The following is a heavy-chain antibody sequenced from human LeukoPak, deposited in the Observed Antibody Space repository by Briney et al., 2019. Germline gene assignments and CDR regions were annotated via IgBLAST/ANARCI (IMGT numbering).Heavy chain of an antibody. CDR3: ARDQTHDYSNYYYGMDV. D-gene: IGHD4-11*01. J-gene: IGHJ6*02. CDR2: ISYDGSNK. V-gene: IGHV3-30-3*01. CDR1: GFTFSSYA. Sequence: GRSLRLSCAASGFTFSSYAMHWVRQAPGKGLEWVAVISYDGSNKYYADSVKGRFTISRGNSKNTLYLQMNSLRAEDTAVYYCARDQTHDYSNYYYGMDVWGQGTTVTVSS.